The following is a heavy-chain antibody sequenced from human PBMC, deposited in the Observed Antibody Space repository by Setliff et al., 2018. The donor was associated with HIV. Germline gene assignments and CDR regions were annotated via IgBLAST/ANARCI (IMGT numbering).Heavy chain of an antibody. CDR3: ARETQQSYNIVTGYNYYYGIDV. CDR2: ITDSGNT. D-gene: IGHD3-9*01. J-gene: IGHJ6*02. V-gene: IGHV4-59*01. CDR1: GASISSYY. Sequence: SATLSLTCNVSGASISSYYWTWIRQSPGNRLEWLGYITDSGNTNYNPSLRRRVTISAATSENKVSLRLRSVTAADTAVYYCARETQQSYNIVTGYNYYYGIDVWGQGTTVTVSS.